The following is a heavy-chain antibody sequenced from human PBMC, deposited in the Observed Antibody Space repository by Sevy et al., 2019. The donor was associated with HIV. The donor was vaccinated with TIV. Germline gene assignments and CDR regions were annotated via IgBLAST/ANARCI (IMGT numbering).Heavy chain of an antibody. CDR1: GFTFGDYA. J-gene: IGHJ3*02. CDR2: IRSKAYGGTT. D-gene: IGHD3-22*01. V-gene: IGHV3-49*03. CDR3: TRDYYYDSRNDAFDI. Sequence: GGSLRLSCTASGFTFGDYAMSWFRQAPGKGLEWVGFIRSKAYGGTTEYAASVKGRFTISRGDSKSIAYLQMNSLKTEDTAVYYCTRDYYYDSRNDAFDIWGQGTMVTVSS.